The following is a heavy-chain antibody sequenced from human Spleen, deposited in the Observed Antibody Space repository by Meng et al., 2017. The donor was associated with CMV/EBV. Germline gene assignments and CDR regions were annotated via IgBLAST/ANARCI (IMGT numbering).Heavy chain of an antibody. V-gene: IGHV3-23*01. CDR3: AKPYCSSTSCYKRGFDF. Sequence: GESRKISCAASGFTFSSYAMSWVRQAPGKGLEWVSAISGSGSGTYYVDSVMGRVTIPRDNSKSTLYLQMNSLRAEDTAVYYCAKPYCSSTSCYKRGFDFWGQGTLVTVSS. CDR1: GFTFSSYA. D-gene: IGHD2-2*02. J-gene: IGHJ4*02. CDR2: ISGSGSGT.